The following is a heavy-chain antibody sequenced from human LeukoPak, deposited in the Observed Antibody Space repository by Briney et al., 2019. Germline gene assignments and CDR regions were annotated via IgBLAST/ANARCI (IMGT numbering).Heavy chain of an antibody. CDR3: ASGRQLGY. CDR2: IKQDGSEK. CDR1: GFTLSSYW. J-gene: IGHJ4*02. D-gene: IGHD3-16*01. V-gene: IGHV3-7*01. Sequence: GGSLRLSCAASGFTLSSYWMSWVRQAPGKGLEWVANIKQDGSEKYYVDSVKGRFTISRDNAKNSLYLQMNSLRAEDTALYYCASGRQLGYWGQGTPATVSS.